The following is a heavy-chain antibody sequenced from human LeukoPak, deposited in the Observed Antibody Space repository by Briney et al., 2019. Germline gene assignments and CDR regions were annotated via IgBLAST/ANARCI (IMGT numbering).Heavy chain of an antibody. V-gene: IGHV4-59*01. D-gene: IGHD2-2*01. J-gene: IGHJ4*02. Sequence: SETLSLTCTVSGGSISSYYWSWIRQPPGKGLEWIGYIYYSGSTNYNPSLKSRVTISVDTSKNQFSLKLSSVTAADTAVYYCATSPSRRDQLLFDYWGQGTLVTVSS. CDR2: IYYSGST. CDR1: GGSISSYY. CDR3: ATSPSRRDQLLFDY.